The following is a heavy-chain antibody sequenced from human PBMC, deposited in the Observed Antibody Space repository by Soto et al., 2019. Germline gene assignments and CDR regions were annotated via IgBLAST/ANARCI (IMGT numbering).Heavy chain of an antibody. CDR1: GYTFTSYG. CDR2: ISAYNGNT. D-gene: IGHD5-12*01. Sequence: ASVKVSCKASGYTFTSYGISWVRQAPGQGLEWMGWISAYNGNTNYAQKLQGRVTMTTDTSTSTAYMELRSLRSDDTAVYYCARVLARYYYYYYGMDVWGQGTTVTVS. CDR3: ARVLARYYYYYYGMDV. J-gene: IGHJ6*02. V-gene: IGHV1-18*01.